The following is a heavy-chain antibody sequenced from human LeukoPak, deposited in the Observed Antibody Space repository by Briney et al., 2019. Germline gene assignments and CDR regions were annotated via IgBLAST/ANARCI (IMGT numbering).Heavy chain of an antibody. D-gene: IGHD2-2*02. CDR1: GFTFGSYW. V-gene: IGHV3-7*01. CDR2: IKQDGSEK. J-gene: IGHJ4*02. CDR3: ARDHTAISHFDY. Sequence: GGSLRLSCAASGFTFGSYWMSWVRQAPGKGLEWVANIKQDGSEKYYVDSVKGRFTISRDNAKNSLYLQMNSLRAEDTAVYYCARDHTAISHFDYWGQGTLVTVSS.